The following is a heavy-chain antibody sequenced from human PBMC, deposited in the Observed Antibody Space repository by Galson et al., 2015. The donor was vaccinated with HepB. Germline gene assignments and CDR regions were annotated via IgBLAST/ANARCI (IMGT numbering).Heavy chain of an antibody. J-gene: IGHJ4*02. CDR3: ARHRRGRGSNSDFDY. D-gene: IGHD4-11*01. CDR2: IGPGDSHT. V-gene: IGHV5-10-1*01. Sequence: QSGAEVKKPGESLRISCKGSGYTFTSYWITWVRQTSGKGLEWMGTIGPGDSHTSYSPSFQGHVTISADKSISTAYLQWNSLKASDTAMYFCARHRRGRGSNSDFDYWGQGTLVTVSS. CDR1: GYTFTSYW.